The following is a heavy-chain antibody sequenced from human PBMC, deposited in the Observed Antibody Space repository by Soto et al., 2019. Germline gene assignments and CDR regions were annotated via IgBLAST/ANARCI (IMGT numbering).Heavy chain of an antibody. CDR2: IIPIFGTA. CDR1: GGTFSSYA. Sequence: QVQLVQSGAEVKKPGSSVKVSCKASGGTFSSYAISWVRQAPGQGLEWMGGIIPIFGTANYAQKFQGRVTITAVESTSTAYMELSSLRSEDTAVYYCARGGVTMVRGVIIPYYYYGMDVWGQGTTVTVSS. D-gene: IGHD3-10*01. V-gene: IGHV1-69*01. J-gene: IGHJ6*02. CDR3: ARGGVTMVRGVIIPYYYYGMDV.